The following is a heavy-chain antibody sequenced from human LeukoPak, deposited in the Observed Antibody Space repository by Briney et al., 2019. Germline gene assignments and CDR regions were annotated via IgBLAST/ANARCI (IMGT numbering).Heavy chain of an antibody. CDR1: GGSISNSF. D-gene: IGHD1-26*01. CDR2: IYYTGNT. Sequence: SETLSLTCTVSGGSISNSFWSWIRQPPGKGLEWIAYIYYTGNTKYNPSLKSRVTISVDTSKSQFSLRLSSVTAADTAVYYCARDSGSSPTFDYWGQGTLVTVSS. J-gene: IGHJ4*02. V-gene: IGHV4-59*01. CDR3: ARDSGSSPTFDY.